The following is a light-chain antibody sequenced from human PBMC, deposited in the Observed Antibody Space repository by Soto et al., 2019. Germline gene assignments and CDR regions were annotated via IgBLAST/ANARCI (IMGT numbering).Light chain of an antibody. CDR2: GAS. Sequence: PGARSTLSCRASQRVSSYLAWYQQKPGQAPRLLIYGASSRATGIPDRFSGSGSGTDFTITISRREPEDFAGYYRQQSRCPLPFGPATDVESK. V-gene: IGKV3-20*01. CDR3: QQSRCPLP. CDR1: QRVSSY. J-gene: IGKJ3*01.